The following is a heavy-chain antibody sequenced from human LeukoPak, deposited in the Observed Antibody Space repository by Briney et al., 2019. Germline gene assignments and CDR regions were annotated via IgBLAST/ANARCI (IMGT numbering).Heavy chain of an antibody. CDR1: GFTFSSHY. D-gene: IGHD6-19*01. CDR3: ARQTGRVAVLD. Sequence: GGSLRLSCAASGFTFSSHYMSWVRQAPGKGLEWVANIKQDGSERSYVDSVKGRFTISRDNAKNSLYLQMNSLRADDTAVYYCARQTGRVAVLDWGQGTLVTVSS. J-gene: IGHJ4*02. V-gene: IGHV3-7*01. CDR2: IKQDGSER.